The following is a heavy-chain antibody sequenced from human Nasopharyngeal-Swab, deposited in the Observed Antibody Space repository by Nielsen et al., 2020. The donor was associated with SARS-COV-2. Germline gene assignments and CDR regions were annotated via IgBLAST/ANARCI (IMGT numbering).Heavy chain of an antibody. Sequence: GGSLRLSCAASGFTFTTYAMHWVRQAPGKGPEWVAVISYDGSKRYFTESVKGRFTISRDNSKNTLFLQMYSLRADDTAVYYCAKDHSQRHSDWLSSDGLDVWGQGTMVTVSS. V-gene: IGHV3-30*18. J-gene: IGHJ6*02. CDR2: ISYDGSKR. CDR3: AKDHSQRHSDWLSSDGLDV. D-gene: IGHD3-9*01. CDR1: GFTFTTYA.